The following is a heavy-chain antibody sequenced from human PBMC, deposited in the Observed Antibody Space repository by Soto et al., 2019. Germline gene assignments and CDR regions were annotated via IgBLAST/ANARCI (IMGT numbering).Heavy chain of an antibody. D-gene: IGHD2-2*01. V-gene: IGHV3-23*01. J-gene: IGHJ4*02. CDR3: AKKSTDSSGYFDF. CDR1: GFIFSNYA. CDR2: ISGSGGST. Sequence: GGSLRLSCAASGFIFSNYAMSWVRQAPGKGLEWVSGISGSGGSTYNADSVKGRFTISRDNSKNTMYMQMNSLRVEDTAEYYCAKKSTDSSGYFDFWGQGTLVTVSS.